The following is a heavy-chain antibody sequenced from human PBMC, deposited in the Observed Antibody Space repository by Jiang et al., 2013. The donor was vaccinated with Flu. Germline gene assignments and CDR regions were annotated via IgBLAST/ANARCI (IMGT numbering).Heavy chain of an antibody. CDR2: INTYSGGA. V-gene: IGHV1-2*02. Sequence: SGAEVKTPGASVKVSCKASGYTFSGYKIHWVRQAPRQGLEWMGSINTYSGGAIYAQKFQGRVTLTRDTSISTAYMDLRRLRSDDTALYFCAVDVFXHETXETWRVYGLD. J-gene: IGHJ6*01. D-gene: IGHD3-3*01. CDR3: AVDVFXHETXETWRVYGLD. CDR1: GYTFSGYK.